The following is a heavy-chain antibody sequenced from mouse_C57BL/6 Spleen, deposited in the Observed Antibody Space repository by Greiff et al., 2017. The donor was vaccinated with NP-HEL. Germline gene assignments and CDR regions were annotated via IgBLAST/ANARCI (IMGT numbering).Heavy chain of an antibody. Sequence: LVESGAELVRPGASVKLSCKASGYTFTDYYINWVKQRPGQGLEWIARIYPGSGNTYYNEKFKGKATLTAEKSSSTAYMQLSSMTSEDSAVYFCARDGDGFAWFAYWGQGTLVTVSA. CDR1: GYTFTDYY. J-gene: IGHJ3*01. CDR3: ARDGDGFAWFAY. CDR2: IYPGSGNT. D-gene: IGHD2-3*01. V-gene: IGHV1-76*01.